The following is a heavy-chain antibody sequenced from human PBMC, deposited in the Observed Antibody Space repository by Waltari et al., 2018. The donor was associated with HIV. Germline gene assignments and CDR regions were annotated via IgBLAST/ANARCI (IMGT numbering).Heavy chain of an antibody. CDR1: GGTFSSYA. CDR3: AREGDCSSTSCYYSPFDY. Sequence: QVQLVQSGAEVKKPGSSVKVSCKASGGTFSSYAISWVRPAPGQGLEWMGGIIPIFGTANYAQKFQGRVTITADESTSTAYMELSSLRSEDTAVYYCAREGDCSSTSCYYSPFDYWGQGTLVTVSS. V-gene: IGHV1-69*01. D-gene: IGHD2-2*01. J-gene: IGHJ4*02. CDR2: IIPIFGTA.